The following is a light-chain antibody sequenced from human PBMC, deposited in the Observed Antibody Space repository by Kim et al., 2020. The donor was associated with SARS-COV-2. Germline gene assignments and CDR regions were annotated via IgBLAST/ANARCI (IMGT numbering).Light chain of an antibody. CDR2: YES. Sequence: AEGKTDRITCGGNNIGTKRGQWDQRKPGQAPVMVIYYESDPAPGIPERFSGSNGGNTAPLTISRVEAGDEADSYCQVWDSSSEQGVFGGGTQLTVL. V-gene: IGLV3-21*04. CDR1: NIGTKR. J-gene: IGLJ2*01. CDR3: QVWDSSSEQGV.